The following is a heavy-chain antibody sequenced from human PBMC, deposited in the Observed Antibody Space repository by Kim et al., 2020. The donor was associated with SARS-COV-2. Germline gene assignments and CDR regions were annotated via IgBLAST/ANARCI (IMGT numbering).Heavy chain of an antibody. V-gene: IGHV4-59*08. CDR2: IYYSGST. J-gene: IGHJ6*02. CDR3: AAGWLVYYYYGMDV. CDR1: GGSISSYY. Sequence: SETLSLTCTVSGGSISSYYWSWIRQPPGKGLEWIGYIYYSGSTNYNPSLKSRVTISVDTSKNQFSLKLSSVTAADTAVYYCAAGWLVYYYYGMDVWGQGTTVTVSS. D-gene: IGHD6-19*01.